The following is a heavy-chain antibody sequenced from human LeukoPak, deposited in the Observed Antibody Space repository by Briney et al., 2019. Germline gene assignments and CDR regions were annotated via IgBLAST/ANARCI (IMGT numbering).Heavy chain of an antibody. CDR1: GFTFSSYG. D-gene: IGHD1-26*01. J-gene: IGHJ4*02. CDR2: ISYDGNNK. Sequence: QAGGSLRLSCAASGFTFSSYGIHWVRQAPGKGLEWVAVISYDGNNKYYADSVKGRFTISRDNSKNTLYLQMNSLRAEDTAVYYCARAPLEIVGIDYWGQGTLVAVSS. V-gene: IGHV3-30*03. CDR3: ARAPLEIVGIDY.